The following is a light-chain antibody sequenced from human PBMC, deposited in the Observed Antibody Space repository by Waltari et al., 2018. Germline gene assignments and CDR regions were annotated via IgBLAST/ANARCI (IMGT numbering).Light chain of an antibody. CDR1: QSVRGS. J-gene: IGKJ1*01. CDR3: QHYVRLPAT. V-gene: IGKV3-20*01. Sequence: EIVLTQSPGTLSLSPGERATLSCRASQSVRGSLAWYQQKAGQAPRLLSYGASSRATGIPDRFSGSVSGTDFSLTISRLEPEDFAVYYCQHYVRLPATFGQGTKVEI. CDR2: GAS.